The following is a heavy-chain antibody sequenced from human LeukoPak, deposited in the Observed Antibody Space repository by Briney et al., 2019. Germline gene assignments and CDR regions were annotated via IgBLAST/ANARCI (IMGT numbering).Heavy chain of an antibody. CDR1: GFTFSNYV. Sequence: GGSLRLSCAASGFTFSNYVMSWVRQAPGQGLEGVSSISSSSSYIYYADSVKGRFTISRDNAKNSMYLQMNSLRAEDTAVYYCARVPYYDFWSGYYDYGMDVWGQGTTVTVSS. V-gene: IGHV3-21*01. CDR2: ISSSSSYI. CDR3: ARVPYYDFWSGYYDYGMDV. D-gene: IGHD3-3*01. J-gene: IGHJ6*02.